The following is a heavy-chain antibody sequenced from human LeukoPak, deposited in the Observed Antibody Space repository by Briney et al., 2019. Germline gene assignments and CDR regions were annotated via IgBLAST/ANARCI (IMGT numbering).Heavy chain of an antibody. V-gene: IGHV1-69*05. CDR2: IIPIFGTA. Sequence: ASVKVSCKASGGTFSRYAISWVRQAPGQGLEWMGRIIPIFGTANYAQKFQGRVTITTDESTSTAYMELSSLRSEDTAVYYCAIGTTMVRGVIWGQGTLVTVSS. J-gene: IGHJ4*02. CDR3: AIGTTMVRGVI. CDR1: GGTFSRYA. D-gene: IGHD3-10*01.